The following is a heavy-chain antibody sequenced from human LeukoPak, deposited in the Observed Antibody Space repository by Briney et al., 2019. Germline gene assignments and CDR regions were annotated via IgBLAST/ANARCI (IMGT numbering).Heavy chain of an antibody. D-gene: IGHD1-26*01. Sequence: VASVKVSCKASGYTFTSYYMHWVRQAPGQGLEWMGIINPSGGSTSYAQKFQGRVTMTRDMSTSTVYMELSSLRSEDTAVYYCARAHIPWSGNYNIRAWFDPWGQGSLVTVSS. V-gene: IGHV1-46*01. CDR3: ARAHIPWSGNYNIRAWFDP. CDR2: INPSGGST. J-gene: IGHJ5*02. CDR1: GYTFTSYY.